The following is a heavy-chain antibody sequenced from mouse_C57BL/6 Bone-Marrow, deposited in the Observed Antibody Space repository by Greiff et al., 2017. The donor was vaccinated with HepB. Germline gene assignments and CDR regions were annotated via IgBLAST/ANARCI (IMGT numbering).Heavy chain of an antibody. CDR2: IDPSDSYT. CDR1: GYTFTSYW. CDR3: ARSGSSGL. Sequence: VQLQQSGAELVRPGTSVKLSCKASGYTFTSYWMHWVKQRPGQGLEWIGVIDPSDSYTNYNQKFKGKATLTVDTSSSTAYMQLSSLTSEDSAVYYCARSGSSGLWGQGTSVTVSS. J-gene: IGHJ4*01. V-gene: IGHV1-59*01. D-gene: IGHD3-2*02.